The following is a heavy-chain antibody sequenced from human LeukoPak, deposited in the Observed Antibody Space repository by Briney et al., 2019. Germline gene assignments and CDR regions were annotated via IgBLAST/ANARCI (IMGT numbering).Heavy chain of an antibody. Sequence: ASVKVSCKASGYTFTSYYTHWVRQAPGQGLEWMGIVKPSGGSTLYAQKFQGRVTVTSDMSTSTVYVELSSLRSEDTAVYYCAREVPENFNFDYWGQGTLVTVSS. D-gene: IGHD2/OR15-2a*01. CDR1: GYTFTSYY. CDR2: VKPSGGST. V-gene: IGHV1-46*01. CDR3: AREVPENFNFDY. J-gene: IGHJ4*02.